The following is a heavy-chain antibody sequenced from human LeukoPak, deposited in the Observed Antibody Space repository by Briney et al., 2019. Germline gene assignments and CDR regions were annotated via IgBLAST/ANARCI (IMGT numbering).Heavy chain of an antibody. CDR2: IKQEGSEK. Sequence: PGGSLRLSCAASGFTFSNYWMSWVRQAPGKGLEWVANIKQEGSEKYYVDSVKGRFTISRDNAKNLLYLQMNSLRAEDTAVYYCAREGRYRNWFDPWGQGTLVTVSS. V-gene: IGHV3-7*05. CDR3: AREGRYRNWFDP. CDR1: GFTFSNYW. D-gene: IGHD1-26*01. J-gene: IGHJ5*02.